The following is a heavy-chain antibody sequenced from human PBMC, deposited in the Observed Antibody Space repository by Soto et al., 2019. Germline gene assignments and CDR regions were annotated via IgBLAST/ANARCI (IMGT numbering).Heavy chain of an antibody. J-gene: IGHJ6*02. Sequence: QVQLVQSGAEVKKPGSSVKVSCKASGGTFSSYAISWVRQAPGQGLEWMGGIVPIFGTANYAQKFQGRVTITADESTSTAYMELSSLRSEDTAVNYCARTMIVVVRSYYYYGMDVWGQGTTVTVSS. CDR1: GGTFSSYA. CDR2: IVPIFGTA. D-gene: IGHD3-22*01. CDR3: ARTMIVVVRSYYYYGMDV. V-gene: IGHV1-69*01.